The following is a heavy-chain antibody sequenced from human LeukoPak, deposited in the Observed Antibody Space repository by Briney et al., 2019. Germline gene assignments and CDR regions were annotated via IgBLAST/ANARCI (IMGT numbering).Heavy chain of an antibody. CDR3: ARAYSGYDTSPYYFDY. J-gene: IGHJ4*02. D-gene: IGHD5-12*01. CDR2: IYPGDSDT. V-gene: IGHV5-51*01. Sequence: GESLKISCKGSGYSFTSYWIGWVRQLPGKGLEWMGIIYPGDSDTRYSPSFQGQVTISADKSISTAYLQWSSLKASDTAMYYCARAYSGYDTSPYYFDYWGQGTLVTVSS. CDR1: GYSFTSYW.